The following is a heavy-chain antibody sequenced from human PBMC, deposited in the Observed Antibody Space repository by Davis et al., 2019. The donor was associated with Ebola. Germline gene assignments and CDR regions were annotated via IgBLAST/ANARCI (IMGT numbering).Heavy chain of an antibody. Sequence: AASVKVSCKASGGTFSSYAISWVRQAPGQGLEWMGRIIPILGIANYAQKFQGRVTITADKSTSTAYMELSSLRSEETAVYYCAERYCSRTSCYDVGGYYGMDVWGQGTTVTVSS. D-gene: IGHD2-2*01. CDR2: IIPILGIA. CDR3: AERYCSRTSCYDVGGYYGMDV. J-gene: IGHJ6*02. V-gene: IGHV1-69*04. CDR1: GGTFSSYA.